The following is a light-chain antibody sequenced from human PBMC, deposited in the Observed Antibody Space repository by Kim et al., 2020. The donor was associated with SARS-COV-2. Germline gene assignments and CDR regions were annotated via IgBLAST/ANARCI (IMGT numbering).Light chain of an antibody. CDR3: QQHNNWPPEYT. J-gene: IGKJ2*01. CDR1: QSVRSN. Sequence: EIVMTQSPATLSVSPGERATLSCRASQSVRSNLAGYQQRRGQPPRLLIYGASTRATGVPARFDGSGSGTEFTLTISSLQSEDFAVYYCQQHNNWPPEYTFGQGTKLEI. V-gene: IGKV3-15*01. CDR2: GAS.